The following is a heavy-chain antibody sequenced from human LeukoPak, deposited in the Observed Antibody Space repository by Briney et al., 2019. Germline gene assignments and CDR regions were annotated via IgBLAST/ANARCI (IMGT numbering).Heavy chain of an antibody. CDR3: ARGGRLSSGYYYLGFDP. CDR2: IYYSGST. CDR1: GGSISSSSYY. V-gene: IGHV4-39*07. D-gene: IGHD3-22*01. Sequence: SETLSLTCTVSGGSISSSSYYWGWIRQPPGKGLEWIGSIYYSGSTYYNPSLKSRVTISVDTSKNQFSLKLSSVTAADTAVYYCARGGRLSSGYYYLGFDPWGQGTLVTVSS. J-gene: IGHJ5*02.